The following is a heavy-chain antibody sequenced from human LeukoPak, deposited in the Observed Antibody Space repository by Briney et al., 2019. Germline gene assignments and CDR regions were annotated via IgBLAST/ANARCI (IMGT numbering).Heavy chain of an antibody. CDR2: IYRVGST. V-gene: IGHV3-66*01. CDR3: ARDHLRDGYNTDAFDI. J-gene: IGHJ3*02. CDR1: GFTVSSNY. Sequence: GGPLRLSCAASGFTVSSNYMSWVRQAPGKGLEWVSVIYRVGSTYYADSVKGRFTISRDNSKNTVYLQMNSLRAEDTALYYCARDHLRDGYNTDAFDIWGHGTMVTVSS. D-gene: IGHD5-24*01.